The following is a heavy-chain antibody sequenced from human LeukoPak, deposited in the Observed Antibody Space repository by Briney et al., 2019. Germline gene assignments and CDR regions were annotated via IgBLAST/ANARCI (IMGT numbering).Heavy chain of an antibody. Sequence: SETLSLTCTVSGGSISSSSYYWGWIRQPPGTGLEWIGSIYYSGSTYYNPSLKSRVTISVDTSKNQFSLRLSSVTAADTAVYYCARDPSSTVPYYYYCMDVWGKGTTVTVSS. V-gene: IGHV4-39*07. D-gene: IGHD6-13*01. J-gene: IGHJ6*03. CDR2: IYYSGST. CDR1: GGSISSSSYY. CDR3: ARDPSSTVPYYYYCMDV.